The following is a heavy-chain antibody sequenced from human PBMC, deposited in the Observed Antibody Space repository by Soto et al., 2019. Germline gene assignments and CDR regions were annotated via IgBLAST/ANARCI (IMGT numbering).Heavy chain of an antibody. D-gene: IGHD3-3*01. J-gene: IGHJ3*02. Sequence: PSETLSLTCTVSGGSISSSSYYWGWIRQPPGKGLEWIGSIYYSGSTYYNPSLKSRVTISVDTSKNQFSLRLSSVTAADTAVYYCARYYDFWSGYYGDAFYIWGQGTMVTVSS. CDR3: ARYYDFWSGYYGDAFYI. V-gene: IGHV4-39*01. CDR1: GGSISSSSYY. CDR2: IYYSGST.